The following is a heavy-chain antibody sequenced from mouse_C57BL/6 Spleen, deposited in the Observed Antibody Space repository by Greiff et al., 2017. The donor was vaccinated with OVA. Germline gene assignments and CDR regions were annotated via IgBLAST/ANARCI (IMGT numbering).Heavy chain of an antibody. J-gene: IGHJ3*01. CDR2: INPNNGGT. CDR1: GFTFPDYN. CDR3: ARGDYDEAWFAY. D-gene: IGHD2-4*01. Sequence: EVQLQESGPVLVKPGASVTIPCTASGFTFPDYNMACVLQSPGQSLEWIGDINPNNGGTIYNQKFKGKATLTVDKSSSTDYMELRSLTAEDTAVYYCARGDYDEAWFAYWGQGTLVTVSA. V-gene: IGHV1-18*01.